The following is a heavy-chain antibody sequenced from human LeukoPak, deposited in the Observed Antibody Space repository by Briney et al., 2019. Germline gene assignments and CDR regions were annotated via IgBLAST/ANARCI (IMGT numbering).Heavy chain of an antibody. J-gene: IGHJ4*02. CDR2: IYYTGST. V-gene: IGHV4-39*06. CDR3: ATLLGAVFDF. D-gene: IGHD3-16*01. CDR1: GDSIHRSRYY. Sequence: SETLSLTCTVSGDSIHRSRYYWGWLRQPPGRGLEWIASIYYTGSTYYTPSLKSRGTISVDTSKKQFPLKLRSVTAADTAVYYCATLLGAVFDFWGQGALVTVSS.